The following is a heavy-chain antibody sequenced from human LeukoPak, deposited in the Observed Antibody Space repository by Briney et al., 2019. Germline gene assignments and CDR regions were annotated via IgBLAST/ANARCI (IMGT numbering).Heavy chain of an antibody. CDR3: ARGGHSSCFDP. Sequence: GGSLRLSCAASGFTFSDHSMSWVRQAPGKGLEWVSNIRNNGRNTYYTDSVKGRFTISRDNSKNTLYLEMNSLRAEDTAVYYCARGGHSSCFDPWGQGTLVTISS. CDR1: GFTFSDHS. D-gene: IGHD6-13*01. CDR2: IRNNGRNT. V-gene: IGHV3-23*01. J-gene: IGHJ5*02.